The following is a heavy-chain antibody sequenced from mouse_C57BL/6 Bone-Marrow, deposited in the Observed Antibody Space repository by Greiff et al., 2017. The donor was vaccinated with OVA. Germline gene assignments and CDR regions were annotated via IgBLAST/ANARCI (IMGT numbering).Heavy chain of an antibody. D-gene: IGHD2-5*01. Sequence: VKLMESGPGLVAPSQSLSITCTVSGFSLTSYGVHWVRQPPGKGLEWLVVIWSDGSTTYNSALKSRLSISKDNSKSQVFLKMNSLQTDDTAMYYCARHAYYSNYDAMDYWGQGTSVTVSS. CDR3: ARHAYYSNYDAMDY. CDR1: GFSLTSYG. CDR2: IWSDGST. J-gene: IGHJ4*01. V-gene: IGHV2-6-1*01.